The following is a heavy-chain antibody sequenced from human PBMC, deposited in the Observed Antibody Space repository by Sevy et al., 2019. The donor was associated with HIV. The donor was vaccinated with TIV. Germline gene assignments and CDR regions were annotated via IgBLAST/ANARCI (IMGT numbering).Heavy chain of an antibody. V-gene: IGHV3-7*01. CDR1: RFILNNHW. J-gene: IGHJ3*02. D-gene: IGHD2-15*01. CDR3: ARHQSLYCTGGSCYGRAAFDI. CDR2: INQDGSEK. Sequence: GGSLRLSCAASRFILNNHWMSWVRQAPGKGLEWVANINQDGSEKYYVDSVKGRFTFSRDNAKNSLFLQMNSLRAEDTAVYYCARHQSLYCTGGSCYGRAAFDIWGQGTMVTVSS.